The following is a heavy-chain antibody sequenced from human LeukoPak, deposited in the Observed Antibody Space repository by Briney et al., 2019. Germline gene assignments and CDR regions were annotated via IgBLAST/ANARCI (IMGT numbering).Heavy chain of an antibody. CDR3: AIGKDTAPGY. CDR2: INPNSGGT. Sequence: ASVTVSCKASGYTFTGYYMHWVRQPPGQGLEWMGFINPNSGGTNYAQKFQGRVTMTRDTSISTAYKGLSRLRSAGTAVYYCAIGKDTAPGYWGQGTLVTVSS. J-gene: IGHJ4*02. D-gene: IGHD4-17*01. CDR1: GYTFTGYY. V-gene: IGHV1-2*02.